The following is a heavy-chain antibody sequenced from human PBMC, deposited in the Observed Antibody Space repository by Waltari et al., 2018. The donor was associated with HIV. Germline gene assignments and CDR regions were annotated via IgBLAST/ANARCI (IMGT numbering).Heavy chain of an antibody. J-gene: IGHJ2*01. CDR3: ARQGGSYGPDWYFDL. CDR2: ITSGSYM. V-gene: IGHV3-21*01. CDR1: GFTFRSYS. D-gene: IGHD5-18*01. Sequence: VQLLESGGGLVKPGGSLRLSCAASGFTFRSYSMNWVRQAPGKGLEWVSSITSGSYMFYVDSVKGRCTIFRDKTKNSLYLQMNSLRAEDTAVYYCARQGGSYGPDWYFDLWGRGTLVTVSS.